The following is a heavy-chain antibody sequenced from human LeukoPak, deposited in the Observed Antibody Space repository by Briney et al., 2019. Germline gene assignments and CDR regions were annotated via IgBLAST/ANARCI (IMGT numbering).Heavy chain of an antibody. CDR1: GFTFSSYG. Sequence: PGRSLRLSCAASGFTFSSYGMHWVRQAPGKGLEWVAVIWYDGSNKYYADSVKGRFTISRDNSKNTLYLQMNSLRAEDTAVYYCAREVGSGSPRYFDYWGQGTLVTVSS. D-gene: IGHD3-10*01. V-gene: IGHV3-33*01. CDR3: AREVGSGSPRYFDY. J-gene: IGHJ4*02. CDR2: IWYDGSNK.